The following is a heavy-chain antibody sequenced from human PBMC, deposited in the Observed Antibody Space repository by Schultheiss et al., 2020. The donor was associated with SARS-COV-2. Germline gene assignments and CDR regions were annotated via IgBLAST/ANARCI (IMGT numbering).Heavy chain of an antibody. D-gene: IGHD3-3*01. Sequence: ASVKVSCKASGYTFTGYYMHWVRQAPGQGLEWMGWMNPNSGNTGYAQKFQGRVTMTRNTSKSTAYMELSSLRSEDTAVYYCARDHRRYDFSFYYYYGMDVWGQGTTVTVSS. CDR3: ARDHRRYDFSFYYYYGMDV. J-gene: IGHJ6*02. CDR1: GYTFTGYY. V-gene: IGHV1-8*02. CDR2: MNPNSGNT.